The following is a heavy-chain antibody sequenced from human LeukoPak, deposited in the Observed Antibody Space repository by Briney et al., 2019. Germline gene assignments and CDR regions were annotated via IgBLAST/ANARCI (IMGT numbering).Heavy chain of an antibody. D-gene: IGHD3-22*01. V-gene: IGHV3-74*01. CDR2: INSDGSST. CDR3: ARASSSGYYFAFDI. CDR1: GFTFSSYW. J-gene: IGHJ3*02. Sequence: GGSLRLSCAASGFTFSSYWMHWVRQAPGKGLVWVSRINSDGSSTSYADSVKGRFTISRDNAKNTLYLQMNSLRAEDTAVYYCARASSSGYYFAFDIWGQGTMVTVSS.